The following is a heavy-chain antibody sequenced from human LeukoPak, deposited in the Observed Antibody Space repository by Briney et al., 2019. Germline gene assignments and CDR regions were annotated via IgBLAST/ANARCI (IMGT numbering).Heavy chain of an antibody. V-gene: IGHV4-39*01. CDR2: IYYSGTT. CDR1: GGSISSSSYS. J-gene: IGHJ4*02. Sequence: SETLSLTCTVSGGSISSSSYSWGWIRQPPGKGLEWIGSIYYSGTTYYNPSLKSRVTISVDTSKNQFSLKLSSVTAADTAVYYCARGSEGATTGYFDYWGQGTLVTVSS. D-gene: IGHD1-26*01. CDR3: ARGSEGATTGYFDY.